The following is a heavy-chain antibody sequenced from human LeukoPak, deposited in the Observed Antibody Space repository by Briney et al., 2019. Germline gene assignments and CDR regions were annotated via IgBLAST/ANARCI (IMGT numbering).Heavy chain of an antibody. CDR2: IWYDGSNK. CDR1: GFIFRSYG. D-gene: IGHD3-3*01. V-gene: IGHV3-33*06. CDR3: GKEPWEGSGYIHF. Sequence: GGSLRLSCAASGFIFRSYGMHWVRQTPGKGLEWVAVIWYDGSNKYYADSVKGRFTISRDNSKNTLFLQMNGLRDEDTAIYYCGKEPWEGSGYIHFWGQGTLVTVSS. J-gene: IGHJ4*02.